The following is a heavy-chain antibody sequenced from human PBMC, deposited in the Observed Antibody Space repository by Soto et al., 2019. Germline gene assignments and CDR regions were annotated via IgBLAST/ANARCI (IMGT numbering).Heavy chain of an antibody. CDR3: ARGGTFDI. V-gene: IGHV6-1*01. Sequence: SQTLSLTSSISADSVSSKSSTWNWIRQSPSSVLEWLGRTYYRSKWYNDYAVSVKSRITINPDTSKNQFSLQLNSVTPEDTAVYYCARGGTFDIWGQGTMVTVSS. J-gene: IGHJ3*02. CDR2: TYYRSKWYN. CDR1: ADSVSSKSST. D-gene: IGHD1-26*01.